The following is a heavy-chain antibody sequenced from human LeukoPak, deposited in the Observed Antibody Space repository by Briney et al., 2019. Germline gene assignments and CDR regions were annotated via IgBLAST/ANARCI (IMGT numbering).Heavy chain of an antibody. Sequence: GGSLRLSCAASGFTFSSYGMHWVRQAPGKGLEWVAVISYDGSNKYYADSVKGRFTISRDNSKNTLYLQMNSLRAEDTAVYYCAKGDLFDYWGRGTLVTVSS. D-gene: IGHD3/OR15-3a*01. CDR3: AKGDLFDY. CDR1: GFTFSSYG. J-gene: IGHJ4*02. CDR2: ISYDGSNK. V-gene: IGHV3-30*18.